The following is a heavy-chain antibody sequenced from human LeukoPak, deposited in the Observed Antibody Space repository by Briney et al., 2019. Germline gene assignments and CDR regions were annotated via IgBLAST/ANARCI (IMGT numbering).Heavy chain of an antibody. D-gene: IGHD4-17*01. CDR2: FDPEDGET. Sequence: ASVKVSCKISGHTLTDFPLHWVRQTPGKGLEWMGGFDPEDGETIYAQKFQGRVTMTEDTSTDTAYMELSSLRSEDTAVYYCATDRPTTVTRGFDYWGQGTLVTVSS. V-gene: IGHV1-24*01. CDR3: ATDRPTTVTRGFDY. J-gene: IGHJ4*02. CDR1: GHTLTDFP.